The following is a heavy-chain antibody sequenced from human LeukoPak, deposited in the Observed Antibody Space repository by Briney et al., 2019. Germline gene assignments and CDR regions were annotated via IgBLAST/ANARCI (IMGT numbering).Heavy chain of an antibody. CDR3: ARDNTAAAGMDV. D-gene: IGHD6-25*01. V-gene: IGHV3-33*01. Sequence: GGSLRLSCAASGFTFSSYGLHWVRQAPGKGLEWVAVIWYDGSNKYYADSVKGRFTISRDNSKNTLYLQMNSLRAEDTAVYYCARDNTAAAGMDVWGQGTTVTVSS. CDR1: GFTFSSYG. J-gene: IGHJ6*02. CDR2: IWYDGSNK.